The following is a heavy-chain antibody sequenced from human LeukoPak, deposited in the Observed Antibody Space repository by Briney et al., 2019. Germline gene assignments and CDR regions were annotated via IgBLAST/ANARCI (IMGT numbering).Heavy chain of an antibody. CDR1: GGSFSGYY. D-gene: IGHD2/OR15-2a*01. CDR2: INHSGST. V-gene: IGHV4-34*01. Sequence: PSETLSLTCAVYGGSFSGYYWSWIRQPPGKGLEWIGEINHSGSTNYNPSLKSRVTILVDTSKNQFSLKLSSVTAADTAVYYCAREYWAENIPYYFDYWGQGTLVTVSS. J-gene: IGHJ4*02. CDR3: AREYWAENIPYYFDY.